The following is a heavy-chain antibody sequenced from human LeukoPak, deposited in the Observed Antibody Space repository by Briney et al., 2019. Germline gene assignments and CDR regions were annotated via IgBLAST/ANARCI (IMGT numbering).Heavy chain of an antibody. CDR3: VRGPPGDAFDF. Sequence: SETLSLTYTVSGGAISSNSLYWGWIRQPPGKGLEWIASLYYSGSPYYNPSLKSRVTISVDTSKNQFSLRLSSVTAADTAMYYCVRGPPGDAFDFWGQGTMVTVSS. CDR1: GGAISSNSLY. CDR2: LYYSGSP. V-gene: IGHV4-39*07. J-gene: IGHJ3*01.